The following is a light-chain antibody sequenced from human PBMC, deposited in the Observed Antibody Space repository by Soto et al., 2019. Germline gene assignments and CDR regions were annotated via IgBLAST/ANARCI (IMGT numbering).Light chain of an antibody. V-gene: IGKV3-15*01. J-gene: IGKJ1*01. Sequence: EIVMTHSPATLSVSPGERATLSCRASQSVRSNLAWYQQKPGQAPRLLIYGASARATGIPARFSGSGSGTEFTLSISGLQSEDFATYYCQQYNSYSWTFGQGTKVDI. CDR1: QSVRSN. CDR2: GAS. CDR3: QQYNSYSWT.